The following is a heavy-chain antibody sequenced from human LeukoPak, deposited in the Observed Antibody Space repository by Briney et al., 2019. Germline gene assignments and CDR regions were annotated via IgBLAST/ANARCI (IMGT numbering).Heavy chain of an antibody. CDR1: GDSITNYY. CDR3: ARGGYSNGYCPYYFDS. V-gene: IGHV4-59*01. J-gene: IGHJ4*02. Sequence: SETLSLTCTVSGDSITNYYWSWIRQPPGKGLQWIGYSHSSGNTKYNPSLESRVTMSLDTSKKQFSLRLNSVAAADTAVYFCARGGYSNGYCPYYFDSWGQGTLVIVSS. D-gene: IGHD5-18*01. CDR2: SHSSGNT.